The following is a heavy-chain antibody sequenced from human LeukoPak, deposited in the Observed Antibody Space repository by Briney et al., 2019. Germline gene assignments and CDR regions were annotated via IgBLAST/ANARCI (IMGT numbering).Heavy chain of an antibody. CDR1: GYTFTGYY. Sequence: GASVKVSCKASGYTFTGYYMHWVRQAPGQGLEWMGWINPNSGGTNYAQKFQGRVTMTRDTSISTAYMKLSRLRSDDTAVYYCAKRGSGSPRNYYYYYMDVWGKGTTVTVSS. V-gene: IGHV1-2*02. D-gene: IGHD3-10*01. CDR3: AKRGSGSPRNYYYYYMDV. J-gene: IGHJ6*03. CDR2: INPNSGGT.